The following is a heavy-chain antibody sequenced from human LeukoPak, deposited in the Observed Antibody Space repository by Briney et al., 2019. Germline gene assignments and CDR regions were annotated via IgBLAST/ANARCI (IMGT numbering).Heavy chain of an antibody. CDR1: GFPFSSYW. CDR3: ASDSPYYGMDV. CDR2: INSDGSAT. V-gene: IGHV3-74*01. Sequence: PEGSLRLSCAASGFPFSSYWMHWVRQVPGKGLLWVSRINSDGSATIYADSVGGRFTISRDNAKNTLYLQMSGLRVEDTAVYHCASDSPYYGMDVWGQGTTVTVSS. J-gene: IGHJ6*02.